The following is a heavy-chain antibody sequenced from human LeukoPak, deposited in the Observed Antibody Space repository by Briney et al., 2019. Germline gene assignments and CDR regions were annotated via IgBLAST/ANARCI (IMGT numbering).Heavy chain of an antibody. J-gene: IGHJ4*02. CDR1: GYTFTSYD. CDR2: MNPNSGDT. V-gene: IGHV1-8*01. CDR3: ARLSSAYYYDNSGAHFDY. Sequence: ASVKVSCKASGYTFTSYDINWVRQATGQGLEWMGWMNPNSGDTGYPQKFQGRVTITRNTSISTAYMELSSLRSEDTAVYYCARLSSAYYYDNSGAHFDYWGQGTLVTVSS. D-gene: IGHD3-22*01.